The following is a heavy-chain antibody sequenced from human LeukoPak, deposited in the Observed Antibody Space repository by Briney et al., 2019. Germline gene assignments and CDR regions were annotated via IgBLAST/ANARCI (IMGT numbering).Heavy chain of an antibody. CDR1: GYTFTSYD. D-gene: IGHD3-10*01. J-gene: IGHJ2*01. CDR2: MNPNSGNT. V-gene: IGHV1-8*01. CDR3: AIGYGSGSYYNAHWGYFDL. Sequence: ASVKVSCKASGYTFTSYDINWVRQATGQGLEWMGWMNPNSGNTGYAQKFQGRVTMTRNTSISTAYMELSSLRSEDTAVYYCAIGYGSGSYYNAHWGYFDLWGRGTLVTVSS.